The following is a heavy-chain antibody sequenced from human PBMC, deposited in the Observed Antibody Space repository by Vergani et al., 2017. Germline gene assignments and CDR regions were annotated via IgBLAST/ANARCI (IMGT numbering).Heavy chain of an antibody. Sequence: QVQLVESGGGVVQPGGSLRLSCAASGFTFSSYCMHWVRQAPGKGLEWVAFIRYDGSNKYYADSVKGRFTISRDNSKNTLYLQMNSLRAEDTAVYYCAKGRCSGGSCPRGFFDYWGQGTLVTVSS. D-gene: IGHD2-15*01. J-gene: IGHJ4*02. CDR1: GFTFSSYC. CDR3: AKGRCSGGSCPRGFFDY. CDR2: IRYDGSNK. V-gene: IGHV3-30*02.